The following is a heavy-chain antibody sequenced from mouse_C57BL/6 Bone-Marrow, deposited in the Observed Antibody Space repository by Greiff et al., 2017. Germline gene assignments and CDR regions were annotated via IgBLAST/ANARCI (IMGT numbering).Heavy chain of an antibody. V-gene: IGHV14-4*01. D-gene: IGHD1-1*01. J-gene: IGHJ2*01. CDR3: TRGGTTGVFDY. CDR1: GFNFKDDY. Sequence: VHVKQSGAELVRPGASVKLSCTASGFNFKDDYMHWVKQRPEQGLEWIGWIDPENGDTDYASKFQGKDTITADTSSNTAYLQLSSLTSEDTAVYDCTRGGTTGVFDYWGQGTTLTVSS. CDR2: IDPENGDT.